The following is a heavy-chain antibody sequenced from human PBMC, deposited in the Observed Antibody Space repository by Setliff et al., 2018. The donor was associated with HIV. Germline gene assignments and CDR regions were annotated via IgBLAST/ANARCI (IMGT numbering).Heavy chain of an antibody. D-gene: IGHD6-13*01. V-gene: IGHV3-21*01. Sequence: GSLRLSCAASGFTFSSYSMNWVRQAPGKGLEWVSSISSSTSYIYYADSVKGRFTISRDNAKNSLYLQMNSLRAEDTAVYYCAREMAATAHPDDPYFQHWGQGTLVTVSS. CDR2: ISSSTSYI. J-gene: IGHJ1*01. CDR3: AREMAATAHPDDPYFQH. CDR1: GFTFSSYS.